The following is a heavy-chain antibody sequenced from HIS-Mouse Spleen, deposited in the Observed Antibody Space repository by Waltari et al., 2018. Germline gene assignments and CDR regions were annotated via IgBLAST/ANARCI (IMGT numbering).Heavy chain of an antibody. CDR2: ITGSGGST. CDR1: VFTFISYA. D-gene: IGHD2-2*01. Sequence: EVQLFESGGGLVPHGGSLTLSWSASVFTFISYAMSWVRRAPGKGLEWVSAITGSGGSTYYADSVKGRFTISRDNSKNTLYLQMNSLRAEDTAVYYCAKDLVVPAAPFDYWGQGTLVTVSS. V-gene: IGHV3-23*01. CDR3: AKDLVVPAAPFDY. J-gene: IGHJ4*02.